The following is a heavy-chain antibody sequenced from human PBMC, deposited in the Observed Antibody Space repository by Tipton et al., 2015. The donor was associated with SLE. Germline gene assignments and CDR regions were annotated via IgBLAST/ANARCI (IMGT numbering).Heavy chain of an antibody. V-gene: IGHV4-39*07. CDR2: IYYSGST. J-gene: IGHJ4*02. CDR3: ARVVDIVVVVAGTDYFDY. D-gene: IGHD2-15*01. CDR1: GGSISSSSYY. Sequence: TLSLTCTVSGGSISSSSYYWGWIRQPPGKGLEWIGSIYYSGSTYYNPSLKSRVTISVDTPKNQFSLKLSSVTAADTAVYYCARVVDIVVVVAGTDYFDYWGQGTLVTVSS.